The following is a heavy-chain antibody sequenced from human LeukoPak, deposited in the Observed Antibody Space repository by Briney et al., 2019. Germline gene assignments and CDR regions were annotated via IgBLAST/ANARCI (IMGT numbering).Heavy chain of an antibody. J-gene: IGHJ4*02. CDR3: AKEGSYYDSSGYYHYFDY. CDR2: ISYDGRNK. CDR1: GFTFSSYG. D-gene: IGHD3-22*01. Sequence: GRSLRLSCAASGFTFSSYGMHWVRQAPGKGLEWVALISYDGRNKYYADSVKGRFTISRDKSKNTLYLQMNSLRAEDTAVYYCAKEGSYYDSSGYYHYFDYWGQGTLVTVSS. V-gene: IGHV3-30*18.